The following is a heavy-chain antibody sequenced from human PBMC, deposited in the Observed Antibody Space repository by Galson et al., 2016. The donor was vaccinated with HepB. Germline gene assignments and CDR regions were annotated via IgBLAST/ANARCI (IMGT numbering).Heavy chain of an antibody. J-gene: IGHJ4*02. CDR1: GYRFFTYG. Sequence: SVKVSCKAPGYRFFTYGISWVRQAPGQGLEWLGWISANSGNTIYAQKFQGRVTMTRDTSASTVYMDLRNLRSDDTAVYYCARDVQFRFDYWGQGTLVTVSS. CDR3: ARDVQFRFDY. CDR2: ISANSGNT. D-gene: IGHD4-11*01. V-gene: IGHV1-18*04.